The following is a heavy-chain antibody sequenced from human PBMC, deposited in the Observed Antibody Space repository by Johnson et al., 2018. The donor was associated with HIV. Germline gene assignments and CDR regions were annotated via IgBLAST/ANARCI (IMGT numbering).Heavy chain of an antibody. CDR1: GFSFSRYG. CDR2: ISYDGSKT. J-gene: IGHJ3*02. CDR3: AKGSGYYAAFDI. D-gene: IGHD3-22*01. Sequence: QVQLVESGGGVVQPGGSLRLSCAASGFSFSRYGMHWVRQAPDKGLECVSFISYDGSKTYYADSVKGRFTISRDNSKNTLNLQMNSLNVEDPAWYYCAKGSGYYAAFDIWGQGTMVTVSS. V-gene: IGHV3-30*02.